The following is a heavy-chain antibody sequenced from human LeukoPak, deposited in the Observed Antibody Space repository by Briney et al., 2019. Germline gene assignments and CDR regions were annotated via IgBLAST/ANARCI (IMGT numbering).Heavy chain of an antibody. CDR1: GGSFSGYY. V-gene: IGHV4-34*01. CDR3: ARSGYCSGGSCYGDFQH. J-gene: IGHJ1*01. CDR2: INHSGST. Sequence: SETLSLTCAVYGGSFSGYYWSWIRQPPGKGLEWLGEINHSGSTNYNPSLKSRVTISVDTSKNQFSLKLSSVTAADTAVYYCARSGYCSGGSCYGDFQHWGQGTLVTVSS. D-gene: IGHD2-15*01.